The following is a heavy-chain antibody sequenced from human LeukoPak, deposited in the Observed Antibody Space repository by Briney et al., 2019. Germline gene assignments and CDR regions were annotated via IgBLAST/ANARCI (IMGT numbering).Heavy chain of an antibody. D-gene: IGHD1-26*01. V-gene: IGHV3-64D*09. Sequence: GGSLRLSCSASGFTFSRSAMHWVRQAPGKGLEYVSGINDNGGRTHYGDSVKGRFSISRDNSKNTLHLQVSTLRAEDTALYYCVKDVGGSYAFDYWGQGILVTVAS. J-gene: IGHJ4*02. CDR1: GFTFSRSA. CDR3: VKDVGGSYAFDY. CDR2: INDNGGRT.